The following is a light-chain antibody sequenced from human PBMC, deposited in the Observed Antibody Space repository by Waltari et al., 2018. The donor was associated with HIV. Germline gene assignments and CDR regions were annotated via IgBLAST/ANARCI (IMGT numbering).Light chain of an antibody. V-gene: IGKV4-1*01. CDR1: RGVLYSGANRNY. J-gene: IGKJ1*01. Sequence: DLVMTQSPDSLPVSLGERAPIRRKSSRGVLYSGANRNYLAWYQQKSGQPPKVRIYWASTRESGVPDRFSGSGSGTDFTLTISSLQAEDVAVYYCQQYFTTPPTFGQGTKVEIK. CDR2: WAS. CDR3: QQYFTTPPT.